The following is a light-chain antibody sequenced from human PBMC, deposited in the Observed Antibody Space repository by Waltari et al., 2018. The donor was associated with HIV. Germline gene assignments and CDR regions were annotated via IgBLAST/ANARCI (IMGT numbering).Light chain of an antibody. CDR2: WAS. V-gene: IGKV4-1*01. CDR3: QQYYTTPWR. J-gene: IGKJ3*01. Sequence: DIVMTQSPDSLAVSLGERATINCKSSQSVLFSSNNKNYLAWYQQKPGQPPKLLIYWASTRESGVPDRFSGSGSGTDFTLTISSLQAEDVAGYYCQQYYTTPWRFGPGTKVDIK. CDR1: QSVLFSSNNKNY.